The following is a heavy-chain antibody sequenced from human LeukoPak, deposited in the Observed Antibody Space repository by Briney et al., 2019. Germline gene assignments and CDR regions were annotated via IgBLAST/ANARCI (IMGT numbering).Heavy chain of an antibody. CDR2: IKQDGSEK. Sequence: GGSLRLSCAASEFTFSTYWMTWVRQAPGKGLEWVANIKQDGSEKYYVDSVKGRFTISRDNAKNSLYLQMNSLRAEDTAVYYCARDRYCSGDWGQGTLVTVSS. CDR1: EFTFSTYW. CDR3: ARDRYCSGD. D-gene: IGHD2-15*01. V-gene: IGHV3-7*01. J-gene: IGHJ4*02.